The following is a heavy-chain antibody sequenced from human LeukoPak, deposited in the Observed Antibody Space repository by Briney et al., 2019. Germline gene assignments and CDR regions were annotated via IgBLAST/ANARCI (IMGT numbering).Heavy chain of an antibody. V-gene: IGHV1-69*05. CDR2: IIPLFDST. CDR3: AREVRTGYSSSWYFDY. Sequence: SVKVSCKASGDTFSNFGFSWVRQAPGHGLEWLGGIIPLFDSTDYAPKFQGRVTITMDESTTTVFMEMSSLRSEDTAVYYCAREVRTGYSSSWYFDYWGQGTLVTVSS. J-gene: IGHJ4*02. CDR1: GDTFSNFG. D-gene: IGHD6-13*01.